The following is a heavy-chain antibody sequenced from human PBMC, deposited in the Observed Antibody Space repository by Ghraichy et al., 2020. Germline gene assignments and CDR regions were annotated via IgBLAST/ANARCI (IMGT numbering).Heavy chain of an antibody. J-gene: IGHJ4*02. D-gene: IGHD3-10*01. CDR3: AKDSMVRGVIIPY. V-gene: IGHV3-23*01. Sequence: GESLNISCAASGFTFSSYAMSWVRQVSGKGLEWVSAITGSGDDTYYADSVKGRFTVSRDNSKNTLYLQMSSLRADDTAVYYCAKDSMVRGVIIPYWGQGTLVTVSS. CDR1: GFTFSSYA. CDR2: ITGSGDDT.